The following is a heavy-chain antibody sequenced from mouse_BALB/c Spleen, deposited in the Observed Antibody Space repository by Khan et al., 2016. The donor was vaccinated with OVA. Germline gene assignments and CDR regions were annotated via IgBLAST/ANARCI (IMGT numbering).Heavy chain of an antibody. D-gene: IGHD2-2*01. Sequence: EVELVESGGGLVKPGGSLKLSCSASGFTFSSFAMSWVRQTPEKRLEWVATISTGGHYTFYPDSVKGRFTISRDNARNTLFLQMSSLRSENTAMYYCARGLVGYYGMDYWGQGTSVSVSS. J-gene: IGHJ4*01. CDR1: GFTFSSFA. CDR2: ISTGGHYT. V-gene: IGHV5-9-3*01. CDR3: ARGLVGYYGMDY.